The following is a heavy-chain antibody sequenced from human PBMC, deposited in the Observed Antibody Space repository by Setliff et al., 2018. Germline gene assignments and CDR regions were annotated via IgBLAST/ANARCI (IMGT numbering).Heavy chain of an antibody. J-gene: IGHJ3*01. CDR2: ISAYNGNT. V-gene: IGHV1-18*01. CDR1: GYTFTTYG. CDR3: VRDLTNPDSSDL. D-gene: IGHD2-8*01. Sequence: ASVKVSCKASGYTFTTYGVAWVRQAPGQGLEWMGWISAYNGNTNYAQKLQGRVTMTTDTSTSTAYMELSSLRSDDTAVYYCVRDLTNPDSSDLWGPGTTVTVSS.